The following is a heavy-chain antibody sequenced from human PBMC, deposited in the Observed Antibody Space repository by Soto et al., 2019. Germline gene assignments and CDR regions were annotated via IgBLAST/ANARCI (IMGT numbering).Heavy chain of an antibody. D-gene: IGHD2-8*01. Sequence: PGGSLRLSCAASGFTFSSYAMHWVRQAPGKGLEWVAVISYDGSNKYYADSVKGRFTISRDNSKNTLYLQMNSLRAEDTAVYYCARDPDCTNGVCYPIFDYWGQGTLVTVSS. CDR3: ARDPDCTNGVCYPIFDY. J-gene: IGHJ4*02. CDR2: ISYDGSNK. CDR1: GFTFSSYA. V-gene: IGHV3-30-3*01.